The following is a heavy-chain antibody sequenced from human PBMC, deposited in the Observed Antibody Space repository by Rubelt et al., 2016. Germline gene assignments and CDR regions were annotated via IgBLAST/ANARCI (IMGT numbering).Heavy chain of an antibody. Sequence: QVQLQESAPGLVKPSQTLSLTCTVSGGSISSGGYYWTWIRQHPGKGLEWIGYIYYSGSTYYNPSLKSRVTISVDTSKNQFSLKVYSVTAADTAVYYCARGRTGGSRAASYWGQGTLVTVSS. CDR1: GGSISSGGYY. V-gene: IGHV4-31*03. CDR2: IYYSGST. CDR3: ARGRTGGSRAASY. J-gene: IGHJ4*02. D-gene: IGHD3-10*01.